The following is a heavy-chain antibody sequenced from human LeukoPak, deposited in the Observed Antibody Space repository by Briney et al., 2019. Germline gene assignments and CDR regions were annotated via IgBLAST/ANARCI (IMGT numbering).Heavy chain of an antibody. J-gene: IGHJ4*02. CDR3: ARDVGLRFLEWLFDY. D-gene: IGHD3-3*01. Sequence: GGSLRLSCADSGFTFSSYAMHWVRQAPGKGLEWVAVISYDGSNKYYADSVKGRFTISRDNSKNTLYLQMNSLRAEDTAVYYCARDVGLRFLEWLFDYWGQGTLVTVSS. CDR1: GFTFSSYA. V-gene: IGHV3-30-3*01. CDR2: ISYDGSNK.